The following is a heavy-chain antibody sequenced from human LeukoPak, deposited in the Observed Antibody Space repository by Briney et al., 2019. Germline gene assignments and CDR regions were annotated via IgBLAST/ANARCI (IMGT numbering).Heavy chain of an antibody. Sequence: SETLSLTCTVSGGSISSYYWSWIRQPPGKGLEWIGYIYYSGSTNYNPSLKSRVTISVDTSKNQFSLKLSSVTAADTAVYYCARVVGEFSPHYYYYYGMDVWGQGTTVTVSS. D-gene: IGHD3-10*01. J-gene: IGHJ6*02. CDR1: GGSISSYY. V-gene: IGHV4-59*01. CDR2: IYYSGST. CDR3: ARVVGEFSPHYYYYYGMDV.